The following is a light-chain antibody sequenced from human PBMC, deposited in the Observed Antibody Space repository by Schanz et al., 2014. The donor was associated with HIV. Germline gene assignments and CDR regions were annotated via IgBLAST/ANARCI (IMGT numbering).Light chain of an antibody. V-gene: IGKV3-20*01. CDR2: GAS. Sequence: ELVMTQSPATLSVSPGGRATLSCGASQRLHSAYLAWYQQKRDQPPRLVIYGASSRATGIPDRFSGSGSGTDFTLTISRLEPEDFATYYCQQYDRSSWTFGLGTKVETK. CDR1: QRLHSAY. CDR3: QQYDRSSWT. J-gene: IGKJ1*01.